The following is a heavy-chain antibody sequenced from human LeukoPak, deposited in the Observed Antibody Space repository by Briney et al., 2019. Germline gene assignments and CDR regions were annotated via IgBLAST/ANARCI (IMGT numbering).Heavy chain of an antibody. V-gene: IGHV4-31*03. CDR1: GGSISSGGYY. CDR3: ARGPYSSGLADY. CDR2: IYYSGST. D-gene: IGHD6-19*01. Sequence: SETLSLTCTVSGGSISSGGYYWSWIRQHPGKGLEWIGYIYYSGSTYYNPSLKSRATISVDTSKNQFSLKLSSVTAADTAVYYSARGPYSSGLADYWGQGTLVTVSS. J-gene: IGHJ4*02.